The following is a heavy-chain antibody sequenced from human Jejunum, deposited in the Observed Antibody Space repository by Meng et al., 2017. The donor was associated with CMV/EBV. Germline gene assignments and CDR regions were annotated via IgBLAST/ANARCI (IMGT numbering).Heavy chain of an antibody. CDR1: GYTFTSYG. J-gene: IGHJ5*02. Sequence: QVQVGQCGYEVKKPGASVKVCCKASGYTFTSYGISWVRQAPGQGLEWMGWISAYNGNTNYAQKLQGRVTMTTDTSTSTAYMELRSLRSDDTAVYYCAASSSSWYQNWFDPWGQGTLVTVSS. V-gene: IGHV1-18*01. CDR2: ISAYNGNT. CDR3: AASSSSWYQNWFDP. D-gene: IGHD6-13*01.